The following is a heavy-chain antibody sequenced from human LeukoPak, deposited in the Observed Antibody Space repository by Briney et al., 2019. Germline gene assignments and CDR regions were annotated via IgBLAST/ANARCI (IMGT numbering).Heavy chain of an antibody. Sequence: SETLPLTCNVSGGSINTANYYWTWIRQPPGKGLEWIGYISYSGTPYYNPSLNSRVTISLDTSKNQFSLRLNSVTAADTAMYYCARDRYGDFEDYWGQGTLVTVSS. CDR3: ARDRYGDFEDY. D-gene: IGHD4-17*01. V-gene: IGHV4-30-4*08. CDR2: ISYSGTP. J-gene: IGHJ4*02. CDR1: GGSINTANYY.